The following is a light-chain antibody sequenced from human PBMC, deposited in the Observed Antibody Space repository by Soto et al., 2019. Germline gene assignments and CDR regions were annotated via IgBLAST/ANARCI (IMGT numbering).Light chain of an antibody. J-gene: IGLJ1*01. CDR1: SSDVGLYDY. Sequence: QYALTQPASVAGSPGQSITISCTGTSSDVGLYDYVSWYQQHPGKAPQLMIYAVSNRPSGVSNRFSASKSGNTASLFISGLQAEDEADCYCSSYTSDSSYVFGSGTKVTVL. CDR2: AVS. V-gene: IGLV2-14*01. CDR3: SSYTSDSSYV.